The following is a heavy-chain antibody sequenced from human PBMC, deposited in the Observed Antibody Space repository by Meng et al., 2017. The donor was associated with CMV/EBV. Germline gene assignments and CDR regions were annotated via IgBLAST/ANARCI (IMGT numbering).Heavy chain of an antibody. CDR2: INPNSGGT. Sequence: ASVKVSCKASGYTFTGYYMHWVRQAPGQGLEWMGWINPNSGGTNYAQKFQGRVTMTRDTSISTAYMELSRLRSDDTAVYSCARDVADVNHGMDVWGQGTGHRLL. CDR1: GYTFTGYY. CDR3: ARDVADVNHGMDV. J-gene: IGHJ6*01. V-gene: IGHV1-2*02.